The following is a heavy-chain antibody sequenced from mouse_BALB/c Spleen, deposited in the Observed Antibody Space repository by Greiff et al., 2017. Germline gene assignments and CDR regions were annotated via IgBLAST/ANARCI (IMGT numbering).Heavy chain of an antibody. V-gene: IGHV5-6-4*01. CDR1: GFTFSSYT. D-gene: IGHD1-1*01. CDR3: TRDHGSSDYWYFDV. Sequence: EVQGVESGGGLVKPGGSLKLSCAASGFTFSSYTMSWVRQTPEKRLEWVATISSGGSYTYYPDSVKGRFTISRDNAKNTLYLQMSSLKSEDTAMYYCTRDHGSSDYWYFDVWGAGTTVTVSS. CDR2: ISSGGSYT. J-gene: IGHJ1*01.